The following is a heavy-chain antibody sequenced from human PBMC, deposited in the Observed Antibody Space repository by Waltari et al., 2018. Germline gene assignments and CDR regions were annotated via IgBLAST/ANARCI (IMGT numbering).Heavy chain of an antibody. CDR2: IYYSGST. CDR1: GGSISSSSYY. J-gene: IGHJ2*01. CDR3: GRGIAAAGTGYFDL. D-gene: IGHD6-13*01. V-gene: IGHV4-39*07. Sequence: QLQLQESGPGLVKPSETLSLTCTVSGGSISSSSYYWGWIRQPPGKGLEWIGSIYYSGSTYYNPSLKSRVTISVDTSKNQFSLKLSSVTAADTAVYFCGRGIAAAGTGYFDLWGRGTLVTVSS.